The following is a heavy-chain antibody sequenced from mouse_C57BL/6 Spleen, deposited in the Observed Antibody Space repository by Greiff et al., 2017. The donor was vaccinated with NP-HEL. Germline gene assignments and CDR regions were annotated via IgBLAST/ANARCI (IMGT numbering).Heavy chain of an antibody. D-gene: IGHD2-1*01. CDR3: ARWGNYENYFDY. Sequence: VQLQQSGPVLVKPGASVKMSCKASGYTFTDYYMNWVKQSHGKSLEWIGVINPYNGGTSYNQKFKGKATLTVDKSSSTAYMELNSLTSEDSAVYYCARWGNYENYFDYWGQGTTLTVSS. J-gene: IGHJ2*01. CDR2: INPYNGGT. CDR1: GYTFTDYY. V-gene: IGHV1-19*01.